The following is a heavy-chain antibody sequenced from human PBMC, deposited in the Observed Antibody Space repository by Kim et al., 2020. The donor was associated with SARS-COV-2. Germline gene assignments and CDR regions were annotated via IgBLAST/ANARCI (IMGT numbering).Heavy chain of an antibody. D-gene: IGHD5-18*01. CDR3: ARERVDTAMVDY. J-gene: IGHJ4*02. V-gene: IGHV1-3*01. Sequence: KYSQKFQGRVTITRDTSASTAYMELSSLRSEDTAVYYCARERVDTAMVDYWGQGTLVTVSS.